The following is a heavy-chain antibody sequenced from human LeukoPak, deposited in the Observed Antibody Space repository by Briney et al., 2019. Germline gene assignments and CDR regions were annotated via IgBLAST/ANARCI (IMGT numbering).Heavy chain of an antibody. CDR2: ISPIFGTA. V-gene: IGHV1-69*13. CDR3: ARGGYSYGSAGNWFDP. D-gene: IGHD5-18*01. CDR1: GGTFSSYA. Sequence: ASVKVSCKASGGTFSSYAISWGRQAAGQGREWMGGISPIFGTANYAQKFQGRVTITADDSTSTAYMELSGLRSEDTAVDYCARGGYSYGSAGNWFDPWGQGTLVTASS. J-gene: IGHJ5*02.